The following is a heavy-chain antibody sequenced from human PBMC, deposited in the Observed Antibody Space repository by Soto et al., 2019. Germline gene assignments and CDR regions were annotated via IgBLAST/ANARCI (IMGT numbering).Heavy chain of an antibody. V-gene: IGHV4-59*08. CDR2: IYYSGST. CDR3: ARLGLEWLLYGPYYYYYYMDV. D-gene: IGHD3-3*01. Sequence: SQTLSLTCTVSGGSIRSYYWSWIRQPPGKGLEWIGYIYYSGSTNYNPSLKSRVTISVDTSKNQFSLKLSSVTAADTAVYYCARLGLEWLLYGPYYYYYYMDVWGKGTTVTVSS. J-gene: IGHJ6*03. CDR1: GGSIRSYY.